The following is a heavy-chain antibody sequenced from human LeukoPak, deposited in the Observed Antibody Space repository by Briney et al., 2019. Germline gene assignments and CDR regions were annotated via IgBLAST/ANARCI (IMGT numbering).Heavy chain of an antibody. CDR1: GYSISSGYY. V-gene: IGHV4-38-2*01. J-gene: IGHJ4*02. CDR2: IYPSGNT. Sequence: SETLSLTCAVSGYSISSGYYWGWLRQPPGKGLEWIGNIYPSGNTYYNPSLKGRVTISLDTSKNQFSLKLSSVTAADTAVYYCARTQGRYYFDYWGQGTLVTVSS. CDR3: ARTQGRYYFDY.